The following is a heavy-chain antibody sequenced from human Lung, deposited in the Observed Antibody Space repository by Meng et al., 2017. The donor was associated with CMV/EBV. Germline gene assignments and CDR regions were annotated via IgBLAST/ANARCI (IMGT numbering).Heavy chain of an antibody. D-gene: IGHD1-14*01. CDR3: ARDVPGKGFDP. CDR2: INPNSGFA. V-gene: IGHV1-2*06. CDR1: GYTFTNYD. J-gene: IGHJ5*02. Sequence: SCKASGYTFTNYDIHGRRQAPGRGLEWMGHINPNSGFADAAQKFKGRLTMTKDTSITTFYMALNSLTSDDTAVYYCARDVPGKGFDPWGQGTLVTVSS.